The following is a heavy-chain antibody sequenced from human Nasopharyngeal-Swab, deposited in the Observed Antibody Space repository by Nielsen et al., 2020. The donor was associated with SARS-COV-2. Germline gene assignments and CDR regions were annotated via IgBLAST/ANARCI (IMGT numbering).Heavy chain of an antibody. V-gene: IGHV3-11*04. J-gene: IGHJ6*02. D-gene: IGHD1-20*01. CDR2: ISSSGSTI. Sequence: GESLKISCAASGFTFSDYYMSWIRQAPGKGLEWVSYISSSGSTIYYADSVKGRFTISRDNAKNSLYLQMNSLRADDTAVYYCASTYNYYGDYYYGMDVWGQGTTVTVSS. CDR3: ASTYNYYGDYYYGMDV. CDR1: GFTFSDYY.